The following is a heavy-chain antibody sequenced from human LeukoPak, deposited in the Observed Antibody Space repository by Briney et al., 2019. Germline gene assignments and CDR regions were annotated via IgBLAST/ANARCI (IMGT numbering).Heavy chain of an antibody. CDR1: GFTFSSYS. V-gene: IGHV3-21*01. D-gene: IGHD5-12*01. Sequence: GGSLRLSCAASGFTFSSYSMNWVRQAPGKGLEWVSSISSSSSYIYYADSVKGRFTISRDNAKNSLYLQMNSLRAEDTAVYYCARDFIVGTPPGRDWGQGTLVTVSS. J-gene: IGHJ4*02. CDR3: ARDFIVGTPPGRD. CDR2: ISSSSSYI.